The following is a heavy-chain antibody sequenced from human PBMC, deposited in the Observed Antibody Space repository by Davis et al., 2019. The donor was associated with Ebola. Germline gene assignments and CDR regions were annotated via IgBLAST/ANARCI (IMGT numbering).Heavy chain of an antibody. CDR2: ITSSPYI. V-gene: IGHV3-21*04. CDR3: ARTLPLDGMDV. Sequence: GGSLRLSCAASGFTLSAYTMNWVRQAPGKGLEWVSSITSSPYIYYADSVKGRFTISRDYAKNSLYLQMNSLRAEDTAVYYCARTLPLDGMDVWGKGTTVTVSS. J-gene: IGHJ6*04. CDR1: GFTLSAYT.